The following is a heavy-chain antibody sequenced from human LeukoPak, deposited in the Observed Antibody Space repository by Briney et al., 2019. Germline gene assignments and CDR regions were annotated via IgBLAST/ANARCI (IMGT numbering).Heavy chain of an antibody. Sequence: GGSLRLSCAASGFTFSDYWMHWVRQAPGKGLVWVSRISSDGSRVTYADSVKGRFTISRDNAKNTLYLQMNSLRAEDTAVYYCAREEWELRAFDIWGQGTMVTVSS. CDR3: AREEWELRAFDI. V-gene: IGHV3-74*01. CDR1: GFTFSDYW. CDR2: ISSDGSRV. D-gene: IGHD1-26*01. J-gene: IGHJ3*02.